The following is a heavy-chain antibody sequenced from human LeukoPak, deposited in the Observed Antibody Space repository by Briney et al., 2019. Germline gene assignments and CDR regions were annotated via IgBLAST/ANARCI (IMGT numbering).Heavy chain of an antibody. V-gene: IGHV1-2*02. CDR3: ARWGTPSVSALDI. J-gene: IGHJ3*02. D-gene: IGHD3-16*01. CDR1: RYTFTAYY. Sequence: GASVKVSCKASRYTFTAYYLHWVRQAPGQGLEWMGWINPNSGGTNYAQKFQGRVTMTRDTSISTVYMELSRLRSDDTAVYYCARWGTPSVSALDIWGQGTMVTVSS. CDR2: INPNSGGT.